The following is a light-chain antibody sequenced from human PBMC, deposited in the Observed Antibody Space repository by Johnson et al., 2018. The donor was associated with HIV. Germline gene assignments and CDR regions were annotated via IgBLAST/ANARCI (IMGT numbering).Light chain of an antibody. CDR3: GTWDSSRSPGGV. CDR2: KNT. J-gene: IGLJ1*01. Sequence: QSMLTQPPSVSAAPGQKVTISCSGSSSTIGNNYVSWYQLLPGTAPKLLIYKNTQRPSGIPDRFSGSRSGTSANLGITGLQTGDEADYYCGTWDSSRSPGGVFGTGTKVTV. V-gene: IGLV1-51*02. CDR1: SSTIGNNY.